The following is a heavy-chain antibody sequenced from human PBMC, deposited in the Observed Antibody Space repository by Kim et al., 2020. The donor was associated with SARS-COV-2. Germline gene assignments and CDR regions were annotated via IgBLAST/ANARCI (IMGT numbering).Heavy chain of an antibody. D-gene: IGHD1-26*01. CDR3: ARRNWDDYYYYGMDV. J-gene: IGHJ6*02. CDR1: GGTFSSYA. Sequence: SVKVSCKASGGTFSSYAISWVRQAPGQGLEWMGGIIPIFGTANYAQKFQGRVTITADESTSTAYMELSSLRSEDTAVYYCARRNWDDYYYYGMDVWGQGTTVTVSS. CDR2: IIPIFGTA. V-gene: IGHV1-69*13.